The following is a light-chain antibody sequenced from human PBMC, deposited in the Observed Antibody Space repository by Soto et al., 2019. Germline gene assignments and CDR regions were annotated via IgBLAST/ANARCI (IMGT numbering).Light chain of an antibody. CDR3: QQSYSTPRT. Sequence: AIQLTQSPSSLSASVGDRVTITCRASQDIRGALAWYQQKPGKAPKILLYDVSTLESGVPSRFSGSGSGTDFTLTISSLQPVDFATYYCQQSYSTPRTFGQGTKLEIK. CDR1: QDIRGA. J-gene: IGKJ2*01. V-gene: IGKV1-13*02. CDR2: DVS.